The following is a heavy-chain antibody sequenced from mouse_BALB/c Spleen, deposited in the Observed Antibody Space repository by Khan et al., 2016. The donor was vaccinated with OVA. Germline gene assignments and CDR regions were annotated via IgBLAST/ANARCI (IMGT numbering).Heavy chain of an antibody. J-gene: IGHJ4*01. CDR1: GSTYRSYW. CDR2: RLPGRNNS. CDR3: ARGAETTYGLDY. D-gene: IGHD3-3*01. Sequence: QVQLQQSGAELMKPGASVKISCKATGSTYRSYWLEGGKQRHGDGLEWFGERLPGRNNSNYNEQFKGKDTFTADTSSNIAYMQLSSLTSEDSAVYYCARGAETTYGLDYCAPGTSVTVSS. V-gene: IGHV1-9*01.